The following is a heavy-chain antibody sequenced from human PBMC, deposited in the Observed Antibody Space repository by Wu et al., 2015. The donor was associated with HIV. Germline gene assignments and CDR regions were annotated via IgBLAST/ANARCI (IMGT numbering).Heavy chain of an antibody. D-gene: IGHD6-13*01. Sequence: QVQLVQSGAEVKKPGSSVKISCKASGNTFNAINWVRQAPGQGLEWMGGIIPLFGTTDYAQIFQGRVTITTDESTSTAHMRLSSLRSEDTAVYYCARDEGVGNSSSGWYFDLWGRGTLVTVSS. V-gene: IGHV1-69*05. J-gene: IGHJ2*01. CDR2: IIPLFGTT. CDR1: GNTFNA. CDR3: ARDEGVGNSSSGWYFDL.